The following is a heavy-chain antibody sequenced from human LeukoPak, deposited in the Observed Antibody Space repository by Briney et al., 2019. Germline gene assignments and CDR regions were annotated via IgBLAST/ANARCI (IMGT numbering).Heavy chain of an antibody. J-gene: IGHJ4*02. D-gene: IGHD2/OR15-2a*01. V-gene: IGHV4-34*01. Sequence: SETLSLTCAVYGGSFSGYYWSWIRQPPGKGLEWIGEINHSGSTNYNPSLKSRVIISVDTSKNQFSLKLSSVTAADTAVYYCARPPWGSTTYYFDYWGQGTLVTVSS. CDR1: GGSFSGYY. CDR3: ARPPWGSTTYYFDY. CDR2: INHSGST.